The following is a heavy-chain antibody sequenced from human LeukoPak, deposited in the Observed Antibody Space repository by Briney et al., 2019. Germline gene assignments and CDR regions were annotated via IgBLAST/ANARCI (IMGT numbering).Heavy chain of an antibody. J-gene: IGHJ3*02. V-gene: IGHV1-2*02. CDR2: INPNSGGT. CDR1: EYTFTGYY. CDR3: AREPYSSSWYGGRALDI. Sequence: ASVKVSCKASEYTFTGYYMHWVRQAPGQGLEWMGWINPNSGGTNYAQKFQGRVTMTRDTSISTAYMELSRLRSDDTAVYYCAREPYSSSWYGGRALDIWGQGTMVTVSS. D-gene: IGHD6-13*01.